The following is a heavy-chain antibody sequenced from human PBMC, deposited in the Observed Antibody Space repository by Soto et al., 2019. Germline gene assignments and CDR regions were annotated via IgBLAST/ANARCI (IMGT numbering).Heavy chain of an antibody. D-gene: IGHD3-3*01. CDR1: GGSMSSSDYY. V-gene: IGHV4-39*01. CDR3: ARITLFGVFNINWFDP. Sequence: QLQLQESGPRLVKPSETLSLTCTVSGGSMSSSDYYWGWIRQPPGKGLEWIGSISYSGSTHYTPSQKSRVTIPDAATNNQSSLKLSSMDATDTGVYYCARITLFGVFNINWFDPWGQGTLVTVSS. J-gene: IGHJ5*02. CDR2: ISYSGST.